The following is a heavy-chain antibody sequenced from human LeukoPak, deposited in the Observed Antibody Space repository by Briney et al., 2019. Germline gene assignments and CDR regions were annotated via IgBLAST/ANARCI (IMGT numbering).Heavy chain of an antibody. J-gene: IGHJ4*02. CDR2: IYPADSDT. D-gene: IGHD2-2*01. CDR1: GYTFTSYW. V-gene: IGHV5-51*01. CDR3: ARLGRIGYCISTNCYLY. Sequence: GESLKISCWGSGYTFTSYWIAWVRWMPGRGLELMGIIYPADSDTRYSPSFQGQVTISADKSISTAYLQWSSLKASDTAMYYCARLGRIGYCISTNCYLYWGQGTLVTVSS.